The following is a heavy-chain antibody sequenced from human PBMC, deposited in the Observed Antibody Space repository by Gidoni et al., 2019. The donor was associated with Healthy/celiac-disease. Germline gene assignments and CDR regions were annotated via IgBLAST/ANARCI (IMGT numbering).Heavy chain of an antibody. Sequence: EVQLLESGGGLVQPGGSLRLSCAASGFTFSSYAMSWVRPVPGKGLGWVSAISGSGGSTYYADSVKGRFTISRDNSKNTLYLQMNSLRAEDTAVYYCAKVSGSYYNGPLDYWGQGTLVTVSS. CDR1: GFTFSSYA. CDR2: ISGSGGST. CDR3: AKVSGSYYNGPLDY. D-gene: IGHD3-10*01. J-gene: IGHJ4*02. V-gene: IGHV3-23*01.